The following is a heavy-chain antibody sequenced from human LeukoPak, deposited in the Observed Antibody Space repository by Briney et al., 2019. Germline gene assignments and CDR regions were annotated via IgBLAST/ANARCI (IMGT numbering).Heavy chain of an antibody. D-gene: IGHD1-1*01. CDR3: AMGYNYDYSLDV. Sequence: SETLSLTCTVSGGSISGYYWSWIRQPPGKRLEWIGYIYYSGSTNYNPSLESRVTISVDTSKNLFSLKLSSVTAADTAVYYCAMGYNYDYSLDVWDQGTTVTVSS. J-gene: IGHJ6*02. CDR2: IYYSGST. CDR1: GGSISGYY. V-gene: IGHV4-59*12.